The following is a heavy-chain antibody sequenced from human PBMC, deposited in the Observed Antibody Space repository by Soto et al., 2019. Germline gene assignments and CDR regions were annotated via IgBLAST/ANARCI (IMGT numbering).Heavy chain of an antibody. CDR2: ISSGGDNT. V-gene: IGHV3-23*01. CDR3: TKVQLPHSNYGGSYFSDF. Sequence: EVQLLESGGGLVQPGESLRLSCAASGFTFSNYAMTWVRQAPGKGLEWVSAISSGGDNTYYADSVNGRFTISRDNSKNTLYLHMDSLTAEDTAIYYCTKVQLPHSNYGGSYFSDFWGQGTLVTVSS. D-gene: IGHD4-4*01. CDR1: GFTFSNYA. J-gene: IGHJ4*02.